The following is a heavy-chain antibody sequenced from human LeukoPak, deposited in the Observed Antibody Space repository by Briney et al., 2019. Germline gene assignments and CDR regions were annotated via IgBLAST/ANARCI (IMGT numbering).Heavy chain of an antibody. J-gene: IGHJ4*02. CDR1: GYTFTRYG. V-gene: IGHV5-51*01. CDR2: MNPGDADA. CDR3: ARRPTSGQYYFDE. D-gene: IGHD6-19*01. Sequence: GEPLKISCKGSGYTFTRYGIAWVRQMPGKGLEWMAIMNPGDADATYSPSFQGQVTVSVDKSVSTAYLQWSSLRAADTAIYYCARRPTSGQYYFDEWGQGTLVTVPS.